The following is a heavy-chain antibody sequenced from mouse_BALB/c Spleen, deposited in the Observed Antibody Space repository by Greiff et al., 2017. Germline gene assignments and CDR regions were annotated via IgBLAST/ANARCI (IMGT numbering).Heavy chain of an antibody. Sequence: EVHLVESGPSLVKPSQTLSLTCSVTGDSITSGYWNWIRKFPGNKLEYMGYISYSGSTYYNPSLKSRISITRDTSKNQYYLQLNSVTTEDTATYYCARWGYGSRAWFAYWGQGTLVTVSA. V-gene: IGHV3-8*02. D-gene: IGHD1-1*01. CDR2: ISYSGST. J-gene: IGHJ3*01. CDR1: GDSITSGY. CDR3: ARWGYGSRAWFAY.